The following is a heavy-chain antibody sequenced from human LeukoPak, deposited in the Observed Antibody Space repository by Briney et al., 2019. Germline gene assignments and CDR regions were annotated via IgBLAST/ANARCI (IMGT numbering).Heavy chain of an antibody. V-gene: IGHV3-23*01. CDR3: AKCSGSYSSNCRNWFDP. J-gene: IGHJ5*02. D-gene: IGHD6-13*01. CDR1: GFTFSTSA. Sequence: GGSLRLSCAASGFTFSTSAMSWVREAPGKGLEWGSTFSRSGGATFYADPVKGRFTISRDNSKNTLFLQMNSLRVDDTAVYYCAKCSGSYSSNCRNWFDPWGQGTLVTVSS. CDR2: FSRSGGAT.